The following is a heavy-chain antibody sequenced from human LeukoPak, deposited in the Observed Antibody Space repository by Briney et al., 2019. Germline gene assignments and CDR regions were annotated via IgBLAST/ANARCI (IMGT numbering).Heavy chain of an antibody. CDR3: ARALLWKKYFQH. J-gene: IGHJ1*01. Sequence: ASVKVSCKASGGTFSSDAISWVRQAPGQGLEWIGGIIPIFRTANYAQKFQGRVTITADESTSTAYMELSSLRSEDTAVYYCARALLWKKYFQHWGQGTLVTVSS. D-gene: IGHD1-1*01. V-gene: IGHV1-69*01. CDR1: GGTFSSDA. CDR2: IIPIFRTA.